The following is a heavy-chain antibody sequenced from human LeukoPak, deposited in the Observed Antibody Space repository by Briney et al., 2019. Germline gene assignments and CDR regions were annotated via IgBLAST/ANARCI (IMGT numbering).Heavy chain of an antibody. CDR1: GGSFSGYY. Sequence: PSETLSLTCAVYGGSFSGYYWSWIRQPPGKGLEWIGEINHSGSTNYNPSLKSRVTISVDTSKNQFSLKLSSVTAADTAVYYCARRSDYGGNSLFDCWGQGTLVTVSS. J-gene: IGHJ4*02. D-gene: IGHD4-23*01. CDR2: INHSGST. CDR3: ARRSDYGGNSLFDC. V-gene: IGHV4-34*01.